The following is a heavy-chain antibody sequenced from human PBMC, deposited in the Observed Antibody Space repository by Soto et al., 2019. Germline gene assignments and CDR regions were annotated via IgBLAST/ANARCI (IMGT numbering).Heavy chain of an antibody. CDR1: GGSVSSGSYY. V-gene: IGHV4-61*01. Sequence: KPSETLSLTCTVSGGSVSSGSYYWSWIRQPPGKGLEWIGYIYYSGSTNYNPSLKSRVTISVDTSKNQFSLKLSSVTAADTAVYYCARDKGRYDFWSGYYFDYWGQGTLVTVSS. CDR3: ARDKGRYDFWSGYYFDY. J-gene: IGHJ4*02. CDR2: IYYSGST. D-gene: IGHD3-3*01.